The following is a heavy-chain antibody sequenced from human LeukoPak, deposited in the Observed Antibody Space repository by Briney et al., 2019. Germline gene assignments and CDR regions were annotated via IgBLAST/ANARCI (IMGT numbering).Heavy chain of an antibody. Sequence: SETLSLTCTVSGGSISSGGYYWSWIRQHPGKGLEWIGYIYYSGSTYYNPSLKSRVTISVDTSKNQFSLKLSSVTAADTAVYYCARGSDDFWSGYHHFDYWGQGTLATVSS. J-gene: IGHJ4*02. CDR1: GGSISSGGYY. CDR2: IYYSGST. V-gene: IGHV4-31*03. D-gene: IGHD3-3*01. CDR3: ARGSDDFWSGYHHFDY.